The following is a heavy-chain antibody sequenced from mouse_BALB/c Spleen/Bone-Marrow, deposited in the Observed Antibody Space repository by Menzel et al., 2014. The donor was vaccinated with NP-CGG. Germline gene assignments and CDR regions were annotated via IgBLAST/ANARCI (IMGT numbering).Heavy chain of an antibody. CDR3: ASYYYGHYFDY. D-gene: IGHD1-1*01. CDR2: IDPANGNT. V-gene: IGHV14-3*02. J-gene: IGHJ2*01. CDR1: GFNIKDTY. Sequence: EVQLQQSGAELVKPGASVKLSCTASGFNIKDTYMHWVKQRPEQGLEWIGRIDPANGNTKYDPKFQGKATITADTSSNTAYLQLSSLTSEDTAVYYCASYYYGHYFDYWGQGTTLTVPS.